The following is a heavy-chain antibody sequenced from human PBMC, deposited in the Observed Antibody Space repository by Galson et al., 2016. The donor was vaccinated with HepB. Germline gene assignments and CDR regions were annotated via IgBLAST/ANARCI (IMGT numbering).Heavy chain of an antibody. CDR3: ARLRPEYNYAYDY. J-gene: IGHJ4*02. D-gene: IGHD5-18*01. CDR2: FYGGGTI. CDR1: GFTVSSNH. V-gene: IGHV3-53*01. Sequence: SLRLSCAASGFTVSSNHMSWVRQAPGKGLEWVSVFYGGGTINYADSVKGRFTVSRENSENTLFLQINSLRADDTAVYYCARLRPEYNYAYDYWGQGTLVTVSS.